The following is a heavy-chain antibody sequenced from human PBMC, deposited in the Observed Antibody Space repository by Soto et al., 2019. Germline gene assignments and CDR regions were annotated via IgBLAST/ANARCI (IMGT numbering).Heavy chain of an antibody. Sequence: GESLKISCKGSGYSFTSYWINWVRQMPGKGLEWMGIIYPGDSDTRYSPSFQGQVTISADKSISTAYLQWSSLKASDTAMYYCARRPTVGSFGMEVWGQGTTVTVSS. CDR1: GYSFTSYW. D-gene: IGHD3-10*01. CDR2: IYPGDSDT. V-gene: IGHV5-51*01. CDR3: ARRPTVGSFGMEV. J-gene: IGHJ6*02.